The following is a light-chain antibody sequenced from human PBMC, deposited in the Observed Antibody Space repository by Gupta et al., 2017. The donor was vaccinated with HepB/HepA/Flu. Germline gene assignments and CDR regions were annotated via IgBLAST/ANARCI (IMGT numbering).Light chain of an antibody. Sequence: DIVMTQSPLSLPVTPGEPASISCRSSQSLLHSNGYNYLDWYLQKPGQSPQLLIYLGSNRASGVPDRFSGSGSGTDFTLKISRVEAEDVGVYYCMQALPPFGFGPGTKVDIK. CDR2: LGS. V-gene: IGKV2-28*01. CDR1: QSLLHSNGYNY. CDR3: MQALPPFG. J-gene: IGKJ3*01.